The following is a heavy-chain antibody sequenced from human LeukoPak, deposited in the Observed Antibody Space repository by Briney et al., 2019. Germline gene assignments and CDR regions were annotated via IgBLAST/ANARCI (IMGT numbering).Heavy chain of an antibody. D-gene: IGHD5-18*01. V-gene: IGHV4-38-2*02. CDR3: ARISGYSYGYRGFDY. Sequence: SETLSLTCTVSGYSISSGYYWGWIRQPPGKGLEWIGSIYHSGRTFYNPSLKSRVTISVDTSKNQFSLKLTSVTAADTAVYYCARISGYSYGYRGFDYWGQGTLVTVSS. CDR1: GYSISSGYY. CDR2: IYHSGRT. J-gene: IGHJ4*02.